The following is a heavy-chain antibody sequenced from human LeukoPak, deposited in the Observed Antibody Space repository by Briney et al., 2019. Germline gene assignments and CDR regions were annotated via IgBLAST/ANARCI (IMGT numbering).Heavy chain of an antibody. V-gene: IGHV1-8*02. Sequence: ASVKVSCKASGYTFTSYGISWVRQAPGQGLEWMGWMNPNSGNTGYAQKFQGRVTMTRNTSISTAYMELSSLRSEDTAVYYCARGESMARGPPHYYYYGMDVWGQGTTVTVSS. D-gene: IGHD3-10*01. CDR1: GYTFTSYG. J-gene: IGHJ6*02. CDR3: ARGESMARGPPHYYYYGMDV. CDR2: MNPNSGNT.